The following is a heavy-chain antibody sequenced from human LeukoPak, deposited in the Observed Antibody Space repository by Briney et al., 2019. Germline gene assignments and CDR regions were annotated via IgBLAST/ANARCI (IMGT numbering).Heavy chain of an antibody. D-gene: IGHD5-18*01. J-gene: IGHJ4*02. CDR1: GFTFSNYP. Sequence: PGGSLRLSCAASGFTFSNYPMNWVRQAPGKGLEGVSYIGSGGSPIYYADSARGRFSISRDNAKNSLYLQMSSLRAEDTAVYYCARVRYNSGYIFDYWGQGTLVTVSS. CDR3: ARVRYNSGYIFDY. V-gene: IGHV3-48*03. CDR2: IGSGGSPI.